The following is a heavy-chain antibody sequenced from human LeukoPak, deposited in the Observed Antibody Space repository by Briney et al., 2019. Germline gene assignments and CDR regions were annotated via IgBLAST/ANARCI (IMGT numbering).Heavy chain of an antibody. Sequence: SETLSLTCTVSGGSISSYYWSWIRQPPGKGLEWIGYIYYSGSTNYNPSLKSRVTISVDTSKNQFSLKLSSVTAADTAVYYCARAWVVRGLNWFDPWGQGTLVTVSS. CDR1: GGSISSYY. CDR3: ARAWVVRGLNWFDP. J-gene: IGHJ5*02. V-gene: IGHV4-59*01. CDR2: IYYSGST. D-gene: IGHD3-10*01.